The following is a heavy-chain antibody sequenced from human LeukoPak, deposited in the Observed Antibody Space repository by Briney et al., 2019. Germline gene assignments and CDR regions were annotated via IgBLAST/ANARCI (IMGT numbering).Heavy chain of an antibody. CDR3: ARDSSGDDNYFDY. CDR2: IYSGGST. J-gene: IGHJ4*02. D-gene: IGHD5-12*01. Sequence: ETLSLPCAVYGGSFSGYYWSWIRQPPGKGLEWVSVIYSGGSTYYADSVKGRFTISRDSSKNTLYLQMNSLRAEDTAVYYCARDSSGDDNYFDYWGQGTLVTVSS. V-gene: IGHV3-66*01. CDR1: GGSFSGYY.